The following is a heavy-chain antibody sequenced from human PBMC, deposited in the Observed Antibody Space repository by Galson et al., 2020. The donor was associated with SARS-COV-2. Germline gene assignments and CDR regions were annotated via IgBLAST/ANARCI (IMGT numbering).Heavy chain of an antibody. J-gene: IGHJ3*01. CDR1: GFTFSSYS. CDR3: ARDLRGISPDALDL. CDR2: VSSSSSYK. V-gene: IGHV3-21*01. D-gene: IGHD3-16*01. Sequence: GSLRLSYAASGFTFSSYSMNWVRQAPGKGLEWVSSVSSSSSYKYYADSVWGRFTISRDNAENSLYLQMNSLRAEDAAVYYCARDLRGISPDALDLWGQGTMVTVSS.